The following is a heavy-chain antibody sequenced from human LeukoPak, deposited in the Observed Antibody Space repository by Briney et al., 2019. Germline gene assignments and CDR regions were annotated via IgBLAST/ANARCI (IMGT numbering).Heavy chain of an antibody. V-gene: IGHV3-21*01. Sequence: ETLSLTCAVSRGSITNSSCYWGWIRQPPGKGLEWVSSISSSSSYIYYADSVKGRFTISRDNAKNSLYLQMNSLRAEDTAVYYCARDLLTGYCSGGSCYPFDYWGQGTLVTVSS. CDR3: ARDLLTGYCSGGSCYPFDY. J-gene: IGHJ4*02. CDR2: ISSSSSYI. CDR1: RGSITNSSCY. D-gene: IGHD2-15*01.